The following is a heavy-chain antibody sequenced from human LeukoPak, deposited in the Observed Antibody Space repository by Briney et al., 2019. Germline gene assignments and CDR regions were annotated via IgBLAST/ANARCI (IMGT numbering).Heavy chain of an antibody. Sequence: ASVKVSCKASGYTFTDYYMHWLRQAPGQGLEWMGWMHPNSGNTNYAQKLQGRVTMTTDTSTSTAYMELRSLRSDDTAVYYCARGPDYSGSDCDYWGQGTLVTVSS. CDR3: ARGPDYSGSDCDY. D-gene: IGHD1-26*01. V-gene: IGHV1-18*04. CDR1: GYTFTDYY. J-gene: IGHJ4*02. CDR2: MHPNSGNT.